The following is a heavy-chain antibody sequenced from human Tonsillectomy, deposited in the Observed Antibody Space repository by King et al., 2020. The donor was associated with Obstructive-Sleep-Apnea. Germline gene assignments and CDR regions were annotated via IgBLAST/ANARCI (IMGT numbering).Heavy chain of an antibody. D-gene: IGHD1-26*01. CDR2: ISWDGTST. J-gene: IGHJ4*02. CDR1: GFTFDDYT. V-gene: IGHV3-43D*03. Sequence: EVQLVESGGVVVQPGGSLRLSCAASGFTFDDYTMHWVRQAPGKGLEWVSLISWDGTSTYYADSMKGRFTISRDNSKNSLYLQMNSLRPEDTAFYYCARGISGSYKFGFDYWGQGTLITVSS. CDR3: ARGISGSYKFGFDY.